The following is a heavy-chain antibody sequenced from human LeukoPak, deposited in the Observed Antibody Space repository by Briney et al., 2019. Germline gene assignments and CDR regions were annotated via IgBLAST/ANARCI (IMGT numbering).Heavy chain of an antibody. D-gene: IGHD7-27*01. CDR2: ILKTGST. CDR1: RGSVSSGSFY. Sequence: PSETLSLTCTVSRGSVSSGSFYWSWIRQPPGRGLEWIGYILKTGSTNYNPSLMSRVSFSVDTSKNQFSLKLTSVTAADTAVYYCARGNWGSVPFAPWGQGTLVTVSS. J-gene: IGHJ5*02. CDR3: ARGNWGSVPFAP. V-gene: IGHV4-61*01.